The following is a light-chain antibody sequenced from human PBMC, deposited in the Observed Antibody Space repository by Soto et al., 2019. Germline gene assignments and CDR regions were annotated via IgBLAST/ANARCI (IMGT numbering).Light chain of an antibody. CDR3: QQYNTWPG. CDR2: GAS. Sequence: VRTQSPATLSVSPGERATLSCRASQSVSKNLAWYQVKPGQAPRLLIYGASTRATGIPDRFSGSGSGTEFTLTISSLQSEDFAVYYCQQYNTWPGFGPGTKVDIK. J-gene: IGKJ3*01. CDR1: QSVSKN. V-gene: IGKV3-15*01.